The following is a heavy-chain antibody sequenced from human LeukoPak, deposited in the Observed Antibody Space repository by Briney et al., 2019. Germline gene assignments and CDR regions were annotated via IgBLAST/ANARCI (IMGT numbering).Heavy chain of an antibody. J-gene: IGHJ4*02. D-gene: IGHD6-13*01. CDR3: ARGGYSSSWSFDY. Sequence: ASVKVSCKASGYTFTGYYMHWVRQAPGQGLEWMGWINPNSGGTNYAQKFQGWVTMTRDTSISTAYMELSRLRSDDTAVYYCARGGYSSSWSFDYWGQGTLVTVSS. CDR1: GYTFTGYY. CDR2: INPNSGGT. V-gene: IGHV1-2*04.